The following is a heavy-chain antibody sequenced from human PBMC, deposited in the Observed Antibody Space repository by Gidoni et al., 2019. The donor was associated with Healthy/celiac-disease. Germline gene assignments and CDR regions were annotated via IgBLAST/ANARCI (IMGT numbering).Heavy chain of an antibody. D-gene: IGHD6-19*01. J-gene: IGHJ4*02. CDR3: ARGARDSVAGTQFDY. V-gene: IGHV6-1*01. CDR2: TYYRSKWYN. Sequence: QVQLQQSGPGLVKRSQTLSLTCAISGDSVSRTTAAWNWIRQSPSRGLEWLGRTYYRSKWYNDYAVSVKSRITINPDTSKNQFSLQLNSVTPEDTAVYYCARGARDSVAGTQFDYWGQGTLVTVSS. CDR1: GDSVSRTTAA.